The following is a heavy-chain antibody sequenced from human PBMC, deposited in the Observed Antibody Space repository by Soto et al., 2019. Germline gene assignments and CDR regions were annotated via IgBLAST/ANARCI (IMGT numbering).Heavy chain of an antibody. CDR2: INPSGGST. D-gene: IGHD6-13*01. Sequence: ASVKVSCKASGYTFTSYYMHWVRQAPGQGLEWMGIINPSGGSTSYAQKFQGRVTMTRDTSTSTVYMELSSLRSEDTAVRYCASSRIAAYYYYYYGMDVWGQGTTVTVSS. J-gene: IGHJ6*02. CDR1: GYTFTSYY. CDR3: ASSRIAAYYYYYYGMDV. V-gene: IGHV1-46*01.